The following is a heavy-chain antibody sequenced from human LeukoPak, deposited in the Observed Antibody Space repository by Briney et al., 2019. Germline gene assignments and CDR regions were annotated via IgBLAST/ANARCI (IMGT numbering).Heavy chain of an antibody. CDR2: ISYDGSNK. J-gene: IGHJ4*02. V-gene: IGHV3-30*04. Sequence: PGGSLRLSCAASGFTFSSYAMHWVRQAPGKGLEWVAVISYDGSNKYYADSVKGRFTISRDNSKNTLYLQMNSLRAEDTAVYYCARDPGRRSGWTGSLDYWGQGTLVTVSS. CDR3: ARDPGRRSGWTGSLDY. D-gene: IGHD6-19*01. CDR1: GFTFSSYA.